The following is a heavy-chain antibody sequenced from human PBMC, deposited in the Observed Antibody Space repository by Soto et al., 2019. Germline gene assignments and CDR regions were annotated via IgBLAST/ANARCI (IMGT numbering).Heavy chain of an antibody. Sequence: SETLSLTCAVSGGSISSSNWWSWVRQPPGKGLEWIGEIYHSGSTNYNPSLKSRVTISVDKSKNQFSLKLSSVTAADTAVYYCARVSGYYGSGSYFSDYYGMDVWCQGTTVTVSS. D-gene: IGHD3-10*01. CDR2: IYHSGST. V-gene: IGHV4-4*02. CDR3: ARVSGYYGSGSYFSDYYGMDV. J-gene: IGHJ6*02. CDR1: GGSISSSNW.